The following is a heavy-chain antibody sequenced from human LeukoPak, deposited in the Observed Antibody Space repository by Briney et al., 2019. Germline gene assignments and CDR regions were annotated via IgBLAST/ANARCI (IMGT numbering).Heavy chain of an antibody. CDR2: INPSGGST. V-gene: IGHV1-46*01. J-gene: IGHJ4*02. CDR3: ALGDYYDSSGSPFDY. Sequence: ASVKVPCKASGYTFTSYYMHWVRQAPAQGLEWMGIINPSGGSTSYAQKFQGRVTMTRDTSTSTVYMELSSLRSEDTAVYYCALGDYYDSSGSPFDYWGQGTLVTVSS. CDR1: GYTFTSYY. D-gene: IGHD3-22*01.